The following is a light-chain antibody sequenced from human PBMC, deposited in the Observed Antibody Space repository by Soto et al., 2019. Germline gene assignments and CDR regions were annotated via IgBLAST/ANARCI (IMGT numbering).Light chain of an antibody. Sequence: EIVVSQSKGSLFLSPGERDKLSFRSSQSVDSYLVWYQQKPGQAPRLLIFGASNRATGIPARFSGSGSGTDFTLTINSVEPEDFAVYYCQQYNNWPTFGQGTKV. CDR1: QSVDSY. J-gene: IGKJ1*01. CDR2: GAS. V-gene: IGKV3-11*01. CDR3: QQYNNWPT.